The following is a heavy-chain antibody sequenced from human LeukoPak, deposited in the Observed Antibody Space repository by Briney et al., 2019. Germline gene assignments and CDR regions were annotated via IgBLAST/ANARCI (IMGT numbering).Heavy chain of an antibody. V-gene: IGHV3-21*01. CDR1: GFTFSSYS. D-gene: IGHD3-22*01. Sequence: GGSLRLSCAASGFTFSSYSMNWVRQAPGKGLEWVSSISSSSSYIYYADSVKGRFTISRDNAKNSLYLQMNSLRAEDTAVYCCAREGQMEDSSGYYYDQLDYWGQGTLVTVSS. CDR2: ISSSSSYI. CDR3: AREGQMEDSSGYYYDQLDY. J-gene: IGHJ4*02.